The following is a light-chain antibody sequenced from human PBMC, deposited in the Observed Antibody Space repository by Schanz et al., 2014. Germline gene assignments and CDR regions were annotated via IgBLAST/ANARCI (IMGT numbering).Light chain of an antibody. Sequence: DIVMTQSPDSLPVSLGERATINCKSSQSVLYTSDSKNYLAWYQHKPGQPPKLLISWASTRESGVPDRFSGSGSGTDFTLTISSLQAEDVAVYYCQQYSGTPYAFGGGTRVEIK. J-gene: IGKJ4*01. V-gene: IGKV4-1*01. CDR2: WAS. CDR1: QSVLYTSDSKNY. CDR3: QQYSGTPYA.